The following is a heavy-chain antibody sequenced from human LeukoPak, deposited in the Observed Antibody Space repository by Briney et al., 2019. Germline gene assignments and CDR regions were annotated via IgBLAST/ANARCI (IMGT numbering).Heavy chain of an antibody. CDR1: GFTFSSYA. D-gene: IGHD2-2*01. J-gene: IGHJ4*02. Sequence: GGSLRLFCAASGFTFSSYAMSWVRQAPGKGLEWVSAISGSGGSTYYADSVKGRFTISRDNSKNTLYLQMNSLRAEDTAVYYCAKVPLVVPAALSYFDYWGQGTLVTVSS. CDR3: AKVPLVVPAALSYFDY. CDR2: ISGSGGST. V-gene: IGHV3-23*01.